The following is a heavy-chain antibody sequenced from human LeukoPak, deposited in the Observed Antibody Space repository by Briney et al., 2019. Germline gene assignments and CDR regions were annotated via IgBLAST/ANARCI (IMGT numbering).Heavy chain of an antibody. CDR2: ISSSGSTL. CDR1: GFTFSSYE. D-gene: IGHD3-22*01. Sequence: GGSLRLYCAASGFTFSSYEMNWVRQAPGKGLEWVSYISSSGSTLYYADSVKGRFTISRDNAKNSLYLQMNSLRAEDTALYYCARDAYYYDSSGYYFRPPVGYFDYWGQGTLVTVSS. J-gene: IGHJ4*02. CDR3: ARDAYYYDSSGYYFRPPVGYFDY. V-gene: IGHV3-48*03.